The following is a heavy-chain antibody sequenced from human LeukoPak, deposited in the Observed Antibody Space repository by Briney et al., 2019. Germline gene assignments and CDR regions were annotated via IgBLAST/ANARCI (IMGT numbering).Heavy chain of an antibody. J-gene: IGHJ4*02. CDR3: ARGEAVPIIGPIAPFDY. CDR2: VYYSGST. Sequence: PSETLSLTCTVSGGSINRYYWNWIRQPPGKGLEWIGYVYYSGSTNYNPSLKSRVTISVDTSKNQFSLKLRSVTAADTAVYYCARGEAVPIIGPIAPFDYWGQGTLVTVSS. V-gene: IGHV4-59*01. D-gene: IGHD6-13*01. CDR1: GGSINRYY.